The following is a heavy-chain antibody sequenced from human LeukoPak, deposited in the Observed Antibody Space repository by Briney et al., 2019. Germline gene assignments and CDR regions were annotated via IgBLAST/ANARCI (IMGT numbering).Heavy chain of an antibody. CDR3: AKSSRSRTAAPDY. V-gene: IGHV1-46*01. D-gene: IGHD6-13*01. CDR1: GYTFTSYY. CDR2: INPSGGST. Sequence: EASVKVSCKASGYTFTSYYMHWVRQAPGQGLEWMGIINPSGGSTSYAQKFQGRVTMTRDTSTSTVYMELRSLRSDDTAVYYCAKSSRSRTAAPDYWGQGTLVTVSS. J-gene: IGHJ4*02.